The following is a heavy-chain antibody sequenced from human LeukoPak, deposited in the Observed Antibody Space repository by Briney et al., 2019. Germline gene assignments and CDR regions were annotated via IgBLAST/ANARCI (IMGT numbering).Heavy chain of an antibody. CDR1: GDSISSGSYY. D-gene: IGHD3-10*01. Sequence: SETLSLTCTVSGDSISSGSYYWSWIRQPAGKGLEWIGRVYTSGSTNYNPSLKSRVTMSVDTSKNQFSLNLNSVTAADTAVYYCARTYYYGSGSYYDSRDGFDVWGQGTMVTVSS. CDR3: ARTYYYGSGSYYDSRDGFDV. CDR2: VYTSGST. J-gene: IGHJ3*01. V-gene: IGHV4-61*02.